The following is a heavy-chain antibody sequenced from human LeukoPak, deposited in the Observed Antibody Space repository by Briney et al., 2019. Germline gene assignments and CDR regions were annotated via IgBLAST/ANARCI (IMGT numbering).Heavy chain of an antibody. Sequence: GASVKVSCKASGYTFTSYGISWVRQAPGQGLEWMGWISAYNGNTNYAQKLQGRVTMTTDTSTSTAYMELRSLRSDDTAVYYCAYYKRDGGNCSSTSCQGFSFDYWGQGTLVTVSS. CDR3: AYYKRDGGNCSSTSCQGFSFDY. CDR2: ISAYNGNT. D-gene: IGHD2-2*01. J-gene: IGHJ4*02. V-gene: IGHV1-18*01. CDR1: GYTFTSYG.